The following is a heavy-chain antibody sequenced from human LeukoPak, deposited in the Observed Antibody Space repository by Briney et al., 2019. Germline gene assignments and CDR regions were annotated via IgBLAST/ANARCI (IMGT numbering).Heavy chain of an antibody. D-gene: IGHD2-2*01. Sequence: GGSLRLSCAASGFTFSSYATSWVRQAPGKGLEWVSAISGSGGSTYYADSVKGRFTISRDNSKNTLYLQMNSLRAEDTAVYYCAKDRVPKTYNYYYMDVWGKGTTVTVSS. CDR1: GFTFSSYA. J-gene: IGHJ6*03. CDR3: AKDRVPKTYNYYYMDV. V-gene: IGHV3-23*01. CDR2: ISGSGGST.